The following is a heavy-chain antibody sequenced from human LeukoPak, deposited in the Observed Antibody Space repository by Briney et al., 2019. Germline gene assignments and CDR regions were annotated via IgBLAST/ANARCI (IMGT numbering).Heavy chain of an antibody. V-gene: IGHV2-5*02. CDR1: GVSLSTSGVG. D-gene: IGHD5-18*01. CDR2: IYWDDDS. CDR3: AHGQVYSYGSFHDAYDI. J-gene: IGHJ3*02. Sequence: SGPTLVNPTQTLTLTCSLSGVSLSTSGVGVGWIRQPPGKALEWLALIYWDDDSRYSPSLKSRLTIAKDTSKNQVVLTMTNMDSVDTATYYCAHGQVYSYGSFHDAYDIWGLGTLVTVSS.